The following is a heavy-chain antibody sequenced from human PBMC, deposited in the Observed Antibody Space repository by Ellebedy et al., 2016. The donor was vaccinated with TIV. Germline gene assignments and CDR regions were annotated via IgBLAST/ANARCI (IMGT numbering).Heavy chain of an antibody. CDR2: ITSGSEVI. V-gene: IGHV3-48*02. CDR1: GFTFSSYS. J-gene: IGHJ4*02. CDR3: ARSRTAAFFDY. D-gene: IGHD6-13*01. Sequence: GESLMISCAASGFTFSSYSMDWVRPAPGRGLEWISYITSGSEVISYADSVKGRFTISRDNAKNSMYLQMNSLRDEDTAVYYCARSRTAAFFDYWGQGTLVTVSS.